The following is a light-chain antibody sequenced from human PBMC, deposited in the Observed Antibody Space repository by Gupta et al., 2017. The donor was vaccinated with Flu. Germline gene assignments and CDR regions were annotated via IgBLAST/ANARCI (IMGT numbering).Light chain of an antibody. J-gene: IGLJ2*01. Sequence: VKLTCSLTSGHTTYSIAWHQQQPGKAPRFLMKLESSGSYNKGSGVPDRFSGSSSGADRFLTISNLQAEDEDDYYCETWDSQIRVFGGGTKLTVL. V-gene: IGLV4-60*03. CDR1: SGHTTYS. CDR2: LESSGSY. CDR3: ETWDSQIRV.